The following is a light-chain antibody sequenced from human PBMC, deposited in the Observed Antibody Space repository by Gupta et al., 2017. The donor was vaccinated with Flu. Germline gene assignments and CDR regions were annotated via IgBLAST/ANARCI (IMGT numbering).Light chain of an antibody. Sequence: LAWYQQKPGQAPRLLIYGASSRATGIPDRFSGGGSGTDFTLTISRLEPEDFAVYFCQQYGNSPQTFGQGTKGEIK. J-gene: IGKJ1*01. CDR2: GAS. CDR3: QQYGNSPQT. V-gene: IGKV3-20*01.